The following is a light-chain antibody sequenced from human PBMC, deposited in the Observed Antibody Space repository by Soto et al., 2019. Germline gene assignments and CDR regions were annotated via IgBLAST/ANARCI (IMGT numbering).Light chain of an antibody. J-gene: IGKJ1*01. V-gene: IGKV3-11*01. CDR2: DAS. Sequence: EIVLTQSPTTLSLSPGERATLYCRASQSVGGYLGWYQQKPGQAPRLLIYDASNRATGIPARFSGSGFGTEFTLTISSLQSEDFAVYYCQQYNNWPRTFGQGTKVDIK. CDR3: QQYNNWPRT. CDR1: QSVGGY.